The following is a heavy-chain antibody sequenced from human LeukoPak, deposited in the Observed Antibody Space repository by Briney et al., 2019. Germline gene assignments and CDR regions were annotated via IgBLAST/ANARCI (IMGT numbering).Heavy chain of an antibody. J-gene: IGHJ1*01. CDR2: ISGGGGSS. CDR1: GFIFSTYA. Sequence: GGSLRLSCAASGFIFSTYAMSWVRQAPGKGLEWVSAISGGGGSSYYADSVKGRFTISRDNSKNTLYLQMNSLRAEDTALYYCANDLYSYDTSGAIGGYFQHWGQGTLVTVSA. CDR3: ANDLYSYDTSGAIGGYFQH. D-gene: IGHD5-18*01. V-gene: IGHV3-23*01.